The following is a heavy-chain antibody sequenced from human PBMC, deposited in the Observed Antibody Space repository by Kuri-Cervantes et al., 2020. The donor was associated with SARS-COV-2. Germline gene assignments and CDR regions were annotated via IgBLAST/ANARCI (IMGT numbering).Heavy chain of an antibody. V-gene: IGHV1-2*02. Sequence: ASVKVSCKASGYTFTDYYLHWVRQAPGQGPEWMGWINPNSGVTSYAQKFQGRVTMTRDTSTSTVYMELSSLRSEDTAVYYCARSWGNWRYMGVWGKGTTVTVSS. CDR1: GYTFTDYY. J-gene: IGHJ6*03. D-gene: IGHD1-1*01. CDR2: INPNSGVT. CDR3: ARSWGNWRYMGV.